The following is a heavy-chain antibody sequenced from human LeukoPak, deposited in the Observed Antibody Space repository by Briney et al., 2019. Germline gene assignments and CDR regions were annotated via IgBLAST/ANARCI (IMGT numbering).Heavy chain of an antibody. CDR2: ISSSGSTI. D-gene: IGHD3-22*01. CDR1: GFTFSSYE. Sequence: HPGGSLRLSCAASGFTFSSYEMNWVRQAPGKGLEWVSYISSSGSTIYYADSVKGRFTISRDNAKNSLYLQMNSLRAEDTAVYYCARASKRYYDSSGYDYWGQGTLVTVSS. V-gene: IGHV3-48*03. CDR3: ARASKRYYDSSGYDY. J-gene: IGHJ4*02.